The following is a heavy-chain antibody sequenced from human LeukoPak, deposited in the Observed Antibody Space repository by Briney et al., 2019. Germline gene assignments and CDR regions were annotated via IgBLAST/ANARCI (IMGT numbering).Heavy chain of an antibody. J-gene: IGHJ2*01. V-gene: IGHV3-48*04. CDR3: ARCRGSGRSGWHFDL. Sequence: PGGSLRLSCAVSGFTFSGYSMNWVRQAPGKGLEWISYISSSSSTIYYADSVKGRFTISRDNAKKSLYLQMNSLRAEDTAVYYCARCRGSGRSGWHFDLWGRGTLVSVSS. CDR1: GFTFSGYS. CDR2: ISSSSSTI. D-gene: IGHD6-19*01.